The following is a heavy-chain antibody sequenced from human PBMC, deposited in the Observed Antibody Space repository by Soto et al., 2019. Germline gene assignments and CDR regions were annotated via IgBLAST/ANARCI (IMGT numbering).Heavy chain of an antibody. Sequence: SVEVSCKASGGTFSSYSISWVLQAPGQGLEWMGGIIPIFGTANYAQKFQGRVTITADESTSTAYMELSSLRSEDTAVYYCARGYYDYVWGSYRAFDYWGQGTLVTVSS. V-gene: IGHV1-69*13. D-gene: IGHD3-16*02. CDR2: IIPIFGTA. J-gene: IGHJ4*02. CDR1: GGTFSSYS. CDR3: ARGYYDYVWGSYRAFDY.